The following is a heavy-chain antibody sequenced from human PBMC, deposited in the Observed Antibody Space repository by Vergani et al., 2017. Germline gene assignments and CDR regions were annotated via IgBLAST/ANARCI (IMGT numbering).Heavy chain of an antibody. Sequence: QVQLQESGPGLVKPSETLSLTCTVSGGSISSYYWSWIRQPPGKGLEWIGYIYYSGSTNYNPFLKSRVTISVDTSKNQFSLKLSSVTAADTAVYYCARDMGVVITGNWFDPWGQGTLVTVSS. J-gene: IGHJ5*02. CDR1: GGSISSYY. D-gene: IGHD3-22*01. CDR2: IYYSGST. CDR3: ARDMGVVITGNWFDP. V-gene: IGHV4-59*01.